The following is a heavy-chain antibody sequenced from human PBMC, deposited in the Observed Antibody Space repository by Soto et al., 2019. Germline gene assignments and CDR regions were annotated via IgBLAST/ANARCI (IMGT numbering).Heavy chain of an antibody. D-gene: IGHD2-2*01. Sequence: PGESLKISCKGSGYSVTNYWIGWVRQMPGKGLEWMGIIYPGDSDTRYSPSFQGQVTISADKSISTAYLQWSSLKASDTAMYYCARRHCSSTSCYFWDYWGQGTLVTVSS. CDR3: ARRHCSSTSCYFWDY. CDR1: GYSVTNYW. V-gene: IGHV5-51*01. CDR2: IYPGDSDT. J-gene: IGHJ4*02.